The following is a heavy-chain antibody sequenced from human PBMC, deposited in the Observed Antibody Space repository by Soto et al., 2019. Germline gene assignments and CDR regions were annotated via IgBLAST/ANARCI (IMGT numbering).Heavy chain of an antibody. Sequence: ESGPAIVNPTQTVSLTCRYTRLSLPTLAMRVQWIRPPAGKSLEWLARIDWDDDKFYSTSLKTRLTIYKDTSKNQVVLTMTNMDPVDTASYYCAGPPGQDSFYGLAVWGPGTTVTVSS. J-gene: IGHJ6*02. CDR1: RLSLPTLAMR. V-gene: IGHV2-70*04. CDR3: AGPPGQDSFYGLAV. D-gene: IGHD2-15*01. CDR2: IDWDDDK.